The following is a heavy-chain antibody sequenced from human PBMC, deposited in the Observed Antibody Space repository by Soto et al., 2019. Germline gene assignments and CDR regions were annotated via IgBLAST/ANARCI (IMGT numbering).Heavy chain of an antibody. CDR3: ARDRSYYYESSGSPVDY. CDR2: ISADNGDT. V-gene: IGHV1-18*01. Sequence: QVQLVQSGGEVRKPGASVKVSCKASGYTFDIYGISWVRQVPGQGPEWMGWISADNGDTKYAQKFQDRVIMTTDTSTITDYMELRSLRSDDTAVYFCARDRSYYYESSGSPVDYWGQGTLVSVSS. CDR1: GYTFDIYG. D-gene: IGHD3-22*01. J-gene: IGHJ4*02.